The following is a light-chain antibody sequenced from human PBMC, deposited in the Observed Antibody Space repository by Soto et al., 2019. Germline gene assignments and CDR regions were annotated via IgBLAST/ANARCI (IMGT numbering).Light chain of an antibody. CDR2: DVS. CDR1: SSDVGGYNY. Sequence: QSVLTQPASVSGSPGQSITISCTGTSSDVGGYNYVSWYQQHPGKAPKLMIYDVSNRPSGVSNRFSGSKSGNTPSLTISGLQAEDEADYYCSSYTSSSPLFGGGTKVTVL. J-gene: IGLJ2*01. V-gene: IGLV2-14*01. CDR3: SSYTSSSPL.